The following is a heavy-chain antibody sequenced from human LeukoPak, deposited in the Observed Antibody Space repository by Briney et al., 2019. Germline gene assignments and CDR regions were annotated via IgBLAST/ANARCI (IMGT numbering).Heavy chain of an antibody. Sequence: SETLSLTCNVSGGSIDNEYWTWIRQPPGKGLEWIGYVYYSGSTVYNPSLKSRVTISVEASKNQFSLKLTSVTAADTAVYYCVRDQPNYYGSGSYHYYYYAMDVWGHGTAVTVS. J-gene: IGHJ6*02. V-gene: IGHV4-59*01. D-gene: IGHD3-10*01. CDR2: VYYSGST. CDR3: VRDQPNYYGSGSYHYYYYAMDV. CDR1: GGSIDNEY.